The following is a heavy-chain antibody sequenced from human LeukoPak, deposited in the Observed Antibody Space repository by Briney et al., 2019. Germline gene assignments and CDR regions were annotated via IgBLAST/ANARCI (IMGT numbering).Heavy chain of an antibody. D-gene: IGHD3-22*01. CDR2: INHSGST. CDR1: GFTFSDYY. J-gene: IGHJ4*02. Sequence: GSLRLSCAASGFTFSDYYMSWVRQAPGKGLEWIGEINHSGSTNYNPSLKSRVTISVDTSKNQFSLKLSSVTAADTAVYYCARRPITMIVVVKASRAYYFDYWGQGTLVTVSS. CDR3: ARRPITMIVVVKASRAYYFDY. V-gene: IGHV4-34*01.